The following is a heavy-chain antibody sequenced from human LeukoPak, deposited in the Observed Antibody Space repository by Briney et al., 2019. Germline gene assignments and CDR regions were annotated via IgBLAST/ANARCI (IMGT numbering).Heavy chain of an antibody. Sequence: ASVKVSCKASGYTFTSYGISWVRQAPGQGLEWMGWISAYNGNTNYAQKLQGRVTMTTDTSTSTAYMELSSLRSEDTAVYYCARASSGYYYTLGFDYWGQGTLVTVSS. V-gene: IGHV1-18*01. CDR2: ISAYNGNT. D-gene: IGHD3-22*01. CDR3: ARASSGYYYTLGFDY. J-gene: IGHJ4*02. CDR1: GYTFTSYG.